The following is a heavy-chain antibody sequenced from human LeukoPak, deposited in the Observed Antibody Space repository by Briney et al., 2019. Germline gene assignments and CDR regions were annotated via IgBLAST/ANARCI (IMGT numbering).Heavy chain of an antibody. CDR1: GFTFSSYA. V-gene: IGHV3-23*01. Sequence: PGGSLRLSCAASGFTFSSYAMSWVRQAPGKGLEWVSAISGSGGSTYYADSVKGRFTISRDNSKNTLYLQMNSLRAEDTAVYYCAKVLRTCGGDCYSGQNAEYLQHWGQGTLVTVSS. J-gene: IGHJ1*01. D-gene: IGHD2-21*01. CDR2: ISGSGGST. CDR3: AKVLRTCGGDCYSGQNAEYLQH.